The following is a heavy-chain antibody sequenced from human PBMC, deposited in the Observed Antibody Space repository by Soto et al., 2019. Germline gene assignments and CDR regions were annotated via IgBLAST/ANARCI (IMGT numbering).Heavy chain of an antibody. CDR3: AKLRGGWYSDY. CDR1: GFTFSSYW. CDR2: INSDGSST. Sequence: GGSLRLSCVVSGFTFSSYWMHWVRQAPGKGLVWVSHINSDGSSTTYADSVKGRFTISRDNSKNTLYLQMNSLRAEDTAVYYCAKLRGGWYSDYWGQGTLVTVSS. J-gene: IGHJ4*02. D-gene: IGHD6-19*01. V-gene: IGHV3-74*01.